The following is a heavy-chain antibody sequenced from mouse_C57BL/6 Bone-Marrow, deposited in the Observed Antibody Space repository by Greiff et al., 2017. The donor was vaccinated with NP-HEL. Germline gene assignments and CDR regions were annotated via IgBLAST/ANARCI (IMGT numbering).Heavy chain of an antibody. J-gene: IGHJ1*03. CDR2: INPNNGGT. D-gene: IGHD2-4*01. CDR3: ASRIYYDPLWYFDV. CDR1: GYTFTDYY. Sequence: EVQLQQSGPELVKPGASVKISCKASGYTFTDYYMNWVKQSHGKSLEWIGDINPNNGGTSYNQKFKGKATLTVDKSSSTAYMELRSLTSEDSAVYYCASRIYYDPLWYFDVWGTGTTVTVSS. V-gene: IGHV1-26*01.